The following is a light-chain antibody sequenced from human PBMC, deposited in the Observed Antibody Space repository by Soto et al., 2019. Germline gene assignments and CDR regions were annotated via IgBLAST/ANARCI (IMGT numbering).Light chain of an antibody. CDR2: ETF. CDR3: QQRGNWPQT. Sequence: EIVLTQSPATLSLSPGERATLSCMASQSVRSYLAWYQQKPGQTPRLLIYETFNRATGIPARFSGSGSGTDFTLTISSLEPEDFAVYYCQQRGNWPQTFGPGTKVDI. V-gene: IGKV3-11*01. J-gene: IGKJ3*01. CDR1: QSVRSY.